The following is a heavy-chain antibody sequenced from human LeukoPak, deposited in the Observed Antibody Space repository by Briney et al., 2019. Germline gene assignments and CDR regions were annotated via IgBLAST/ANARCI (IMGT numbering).Heavy chain of an antibody. J-gene: IGHJ6*02. V-gene: IGHV3-64*01. CDR2: ISSNGGST. Sequence: GGSLRLSCAASGFTFSSYAMHWVRQAPGKGLEYVSAISSNGGSTYYANSVKGRFTISRDNSKNTLYLQMGSLRAEDMAVYYCARDFRDIVVVPAVSATEYYYYYGMDVWGQGTTVTVSS. CDR3: ARDFRDIVVVPAVSATEYYYYYGMDV. CDR1: GFTFSSYA. D-gene: IGHD2-2*01.